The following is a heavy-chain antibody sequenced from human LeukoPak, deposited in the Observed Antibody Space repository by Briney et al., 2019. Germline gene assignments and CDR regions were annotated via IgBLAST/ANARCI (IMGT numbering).Heavy chain of an antibody. V-gene: IGHV3-7*01. D-gene: IGHD5-18*01. Sequence: GGSLRLSCAASGFTFSSYWMSWVRQAPGKGLEWVANIKQDGSEKYYVDSVKGRFTISRNNAKNSLYLQMNSLRAEDTAVYYCARFFGYSYGYDYFDYWGQGTLVTVSS. CDR2: IKQDGSEK. CDR1: GFTFSSYW. CDR3: ARFFGYSYGYDYFDY. J-gene: IGHJ4*02.